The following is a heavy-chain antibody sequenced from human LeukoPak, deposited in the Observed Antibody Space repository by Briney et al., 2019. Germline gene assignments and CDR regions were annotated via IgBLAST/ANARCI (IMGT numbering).Heavy chain of an antibody. CDR2: IYYSGST. CDR1: GGSISSYY. J-gene: IGHJ5*02. D-gene: IGHD6-19*01. CDR3: ASWGERKGPRYSSGWHNWFDP. Sequence: PSETLSLTCTVSGGSISSYYWSWIRQPPGKGLEWIGYIYYSGSTNYNPSFKSRVTISVDTSKNQFSLKLSSVTAADTAVYYCASWGERKGPRYSSGWHNWFDPWGQGTLVTVSS. V-gene: IGHV4-59*01.